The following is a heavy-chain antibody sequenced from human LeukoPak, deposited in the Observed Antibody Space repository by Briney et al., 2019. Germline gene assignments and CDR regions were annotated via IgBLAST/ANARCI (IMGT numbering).Heavy chain of an antibody. CDR3: ARDRGPYYYGSGSPIDY. D-gene: IGHD3-10*01. Sequence: AETLSITSNASGGSISSYYWSWIRQPPGKGLEWIGHIYYSGSTNYNRSLKSRVTISVDTSKNQFSLKLSSVTAADTAVYYCARDRGPYYYGSGSPIDYGGQGTLVTVSS. V-gene: IGHV4-59*01. CDR2: IYYSGST. J-gene: IGHJ4*02. CDR1: GGSISSYY.